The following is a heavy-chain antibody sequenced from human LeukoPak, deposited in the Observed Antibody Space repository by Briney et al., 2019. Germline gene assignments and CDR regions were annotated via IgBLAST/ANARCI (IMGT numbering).Heavy chain of an antibody. CDR2: IYPSGNT. D-gene: IGHD3-3*01. CDR3: ARDGVVTMELDS. J-gene: IGHJ4*02. Sequence: SETLSLTCTVSGESISNSRHYWSWIRQPAGKGLEWIGRIYPSGNTNYNPSLKSRLTISLDTSKNQFSLNLRSVTAADTAMYYCARDGVVTMELDSWGQGTLVTVSS. CDR1: GESISNSRHY. V-gene: IGHV4-61*02.